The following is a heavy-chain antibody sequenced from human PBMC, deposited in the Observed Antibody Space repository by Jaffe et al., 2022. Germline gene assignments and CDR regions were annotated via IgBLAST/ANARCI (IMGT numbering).Heavy chain of an antibody. D-gene: IGHD2-15*01. J-gene: IGHJ2*01. CDR3: ASYWGGYCSGGSCYSVGWYFDL. CDR1: GFTFSSYA. V-gene: IGHV3-23*01. CDR2: ISGSGGST. Sequence: EVQLLESGGGLVQPGGSLRLSCAASGFTFSSYAMSWVRQAPGKGLEWVSAISGSGGSTYYADSVKGRFTISRDNSKNTLYLQMNSLRAEDTAVYYCASYWGGYCSGGSCYSVGWYFDLWGRGTLVTVSS.